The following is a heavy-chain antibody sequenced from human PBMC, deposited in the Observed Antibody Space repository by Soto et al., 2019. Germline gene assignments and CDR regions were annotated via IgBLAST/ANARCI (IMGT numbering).Heavy chain of an antibody. V-gene: IGHV1-46*03. CDR3: VRDPPGYCSSTSCPNWFDP. CDR1: GYTFTSYY. J-gene: IGHJ5*02. CDR2: INPSGGST. D-gene: IGHD2-2*01. Sequence: ASVKVSCKASGYTFTSYYMHWVRQAPGQGLEWMGIINPSGGSTSYAQKLQGRVTMTRDTSTSTVYMELSSLISEDTAVFYFVRDPPGYCSSTSCPNWFDPWGQGTLVTVSS.